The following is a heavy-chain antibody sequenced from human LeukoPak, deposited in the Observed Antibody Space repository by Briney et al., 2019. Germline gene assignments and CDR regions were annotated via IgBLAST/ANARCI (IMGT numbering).Heavy chain of an antibody. CDR1: GYTFTGYY. CDR2: INPNSGGT. J-gene: IGHJ4*02. CDR3: ARVYYDSSGFDY. D-gene: IGHD3-22*01. Sequence: GASVKVSCKASGYTFTGYYMHWVRQAPGQGLEWMGWINPNSGGTNYAQKFQGRVTMTRDTSISTAYMELSRLRYDDTAVYYCARVYYDSSGFDYWGQGTLVTVSS. V-gene: IGHV1-2*02.